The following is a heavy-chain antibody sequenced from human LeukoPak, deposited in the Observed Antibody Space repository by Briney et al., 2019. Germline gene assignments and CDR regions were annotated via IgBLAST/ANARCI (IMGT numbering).Heavy chain of an antibody. J-gene: IGHJ4*02. V-gene: IGHV3-33*01. CDR3: ARTPDSSGYYYFDS. D-gene: IGHD3-22*01. CDR2: IWYDGSNK. Sequence: PGRSLRLSCAASGFTFSSYGMHWVRQAPGKGLEWVAVIWYDGSNKYYADSVKGRFTISRDNSKNTLYLQMNSLRAEDTAVYYCARTPDSSGYYYFDSWGQGTLVTVSS. CDR1: GFTFSSYG.